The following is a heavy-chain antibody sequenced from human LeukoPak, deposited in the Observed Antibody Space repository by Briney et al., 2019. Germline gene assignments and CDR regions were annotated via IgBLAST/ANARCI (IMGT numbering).Heavy chain of an antibody. V-gene: IGHV1-69*05. CDR3: ARDSDDSSGYYYWYFDL. Sequence: ASVKVSCKASGGTFSSYAISWVRQAPGQGLEWMGRIIPTFGTANYAQKFQGRVTITTDESTSTAYMELSSLRSEDTAVYYCARDSDDSSGYYYWYFDLWGRGTLVTVSS. CDR2: IIPTFGTA. D-gene: IGHD3-22*01. J-gene: IGHJ2*01. CDR1: GGTFSSYA.